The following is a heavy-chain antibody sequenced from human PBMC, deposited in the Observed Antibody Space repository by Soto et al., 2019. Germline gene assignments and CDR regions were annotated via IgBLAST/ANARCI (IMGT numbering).Heavy chain of an antibody. CDR1: GGSISSGGYY. CDR2: IYYSGST. V-gene: IGHV4-31*03. Sequence: PSETLSLTCTVSGGSISSGGYYWSWIRQHPGKGLEWIGYIYYSGSTYYNPSLKSRVTISVDTSKNQFSLKLSSVTAADTAVYYCAREHYDFWSGYYYYYGMDVWGQGTTVTVSS. D-gene: IGHD3-3*01. CDR3: AREHYDFWSGYYYYYGMDV. J-gene: IGHJ6*02.